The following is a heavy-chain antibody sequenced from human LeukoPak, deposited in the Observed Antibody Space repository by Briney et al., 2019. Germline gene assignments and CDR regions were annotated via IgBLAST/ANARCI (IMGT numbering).Heavy chain of an antibody. CDR1: GYTFTSYG. CDR3: ARTYYDILTGYYAFDY. J-gene: IGHJ4*02. V-gene: IGHV1-18*01. CDR2: ISAYNGNT. D-gene: IGHD3-9*01. Sequence: ASVKVSCNASGYTFTSYGISWVRQAPGQGLEWMGWISAYNGNTNYAQKLQGRVTMTTDTSTSTAYMELRSLRSDDTAVYHCARTYYDILTGYYAFDYWGQGTLVTVSS.